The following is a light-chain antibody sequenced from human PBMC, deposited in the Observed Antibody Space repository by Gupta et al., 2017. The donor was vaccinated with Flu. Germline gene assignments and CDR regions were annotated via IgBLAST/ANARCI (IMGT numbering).Light chain of an antibody. CDR1: AMPNHY. CDR3: PSADSTRTYEV. J-gene: IGLJ2*01. V-gene: IGLV3-25*03. Sequence: GQTVRSTCYGDAMPNHYVYWFQQKPGPAPALLIYNDTERPSGIPERFSGSGSGTTATLTISGVQAEDEADYYCPSADSTRTYEVFGAGTKLTVL. CDR2: NDT.